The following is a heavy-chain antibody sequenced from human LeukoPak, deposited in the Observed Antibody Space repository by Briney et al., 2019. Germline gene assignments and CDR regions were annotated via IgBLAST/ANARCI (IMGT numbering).Heavy chain of an antibody. CDR3: ARVGIAVAGPDAFDI. D-gene: IGHD6-19*01. CDR1: RFTFSDYY. Sequence: PGGSLRLSCAASRFTFSDYYISRIRQAPGKGLERVSYISSSGSTIYYADSVKGRFTISRDNAKNSLYLQMNSLRAEDTAVYYCARVGIAVAGPDAFDIWGQGTMVTVSS. J-gene: IGHJ3*02. V-gene: IGHV3-11*04. CDR2: ISSSGSTI.